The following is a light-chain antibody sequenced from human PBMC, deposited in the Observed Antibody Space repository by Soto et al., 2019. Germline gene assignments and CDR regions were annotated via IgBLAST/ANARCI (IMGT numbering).Light chain of an antibody. CDR2: KVS. J-gene: IGKJ2*01. CDR1: QSLVNSDGDTY. V-gene: IGKV2-30*01. Sequence: ALMTQSPLSLPVTLGQPASISCTCSQSLVNSDGDTYLSWYQLRPGQSPRRLIYKVSNRDSGVPDGFSGSASGIDFTLKISRVEAEDVGVYYCMQSTYWPTFGQGTKLEIK. CDR3: MQSTYWPT.